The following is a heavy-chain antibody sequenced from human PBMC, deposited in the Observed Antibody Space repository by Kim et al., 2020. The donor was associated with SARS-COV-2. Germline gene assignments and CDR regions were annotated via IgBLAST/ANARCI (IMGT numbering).Heavy chain of an antibody. CDR2: IYYSGST. CDR3: ARSAADSYGYGYYFDY. Sequence: SETLSLTCTVSGGSISSYYWSWIRQPPGKGLEWIGYIYYSGSTNYNPSLKSRVTISVDTSKNQFSLKLSSVTAADTAVYYCARSAADSYGYGYYFDYWGQGTLVTVSS. D-gene: IGHD5-18*01. J-gene: IGHJ4*02. CDR1: GGSISSYY. V-gene: IGHV4-59*08.